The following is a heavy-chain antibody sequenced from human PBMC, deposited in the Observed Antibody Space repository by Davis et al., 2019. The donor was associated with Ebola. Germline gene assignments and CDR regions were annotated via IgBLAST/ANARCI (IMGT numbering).Heavy chain of an antibody. Sequence: SETLSLTCTVSGGSISSYYWSWIRQPPGKGLEWIGSIYYSGSTYYNPSLKSRVTISVDTSKNQFSLKLSSVTAANTAVYYCARGRGMITFGGVRFDYWGQGTLVTVSS. CDR1: GGSISSYY. D-gene: IGHD3-16*01. CDR3: ARGRGMITFGGVRFDY. CDR2: IYYSGST. V-gene: IGHV4-59*12. J-gene: IGHJ4*02.